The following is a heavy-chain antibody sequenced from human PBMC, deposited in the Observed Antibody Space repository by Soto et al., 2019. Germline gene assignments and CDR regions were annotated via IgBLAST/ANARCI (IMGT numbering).Heavy chain of an antibody. Sequence: EVQLVESGGGLVQPGGSLRLSCAASGFTFSSHYMSGVRQAPGKGLVWVANVNQDGSVTYYADSLKGRFTISRDNAKNSVFLQMNSLRAEDTAVYYCARAHRVSSGCFDYWGQGSQVIVSS. CDR3: ARAHRVSSGCFDY. V-gene: IGHV3-7*03. D-gene: IGHD6-6*01. CDR2: VNQDGSVT. J-gene: IGHJ4*02. CDR1: GFTFSSHY.